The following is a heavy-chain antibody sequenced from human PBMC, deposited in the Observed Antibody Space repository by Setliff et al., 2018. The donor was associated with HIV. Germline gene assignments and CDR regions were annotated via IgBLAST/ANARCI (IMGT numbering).Heavy chain of an antibody. D-gene: IGHD1-20*01. Sequence: PGESLKISCAAFGITFSTYSMNWVRQAPGKGLEWVSSISSSSTSIYYADSVKGRFTISRDNAKNSLYLQMNSLRAEDTAVYYCTRDYAYDWNAVMDAWGKGTTVTVSS. J-gene: IGHJ6*03. CDR1: GITFSTYS. CDR3: TRDYAYDWNAVMDA. CDR2: ISSSSTSI. V-gene: IGHV3-21*01.